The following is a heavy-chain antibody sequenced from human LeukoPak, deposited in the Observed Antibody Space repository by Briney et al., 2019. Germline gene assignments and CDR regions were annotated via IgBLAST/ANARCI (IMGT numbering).Heavy chain of an antibody. CDR1: GYTFTGYY. D-gene: IGHD6-19*01. Sequence: ASVKVSCKASGYTFTGYYMHWVRQAPGQGLEWMGWINPHSGGTNYAQKFQGRVTMTRDTSISTAYMELSRLRSDDTAVYYCATEGGGFSSAWYMWDNWGQGTLVTVSS. CDR2: INPHSGGT. CDR3: ATEGGGFSSAWYMWDN. J-gene: IGHJ4*02. V-gene: IGHV1-2*02.